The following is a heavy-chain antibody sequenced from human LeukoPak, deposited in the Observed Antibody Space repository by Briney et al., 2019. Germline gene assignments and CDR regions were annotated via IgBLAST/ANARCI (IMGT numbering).Heavy chain of an antibody. CDR2: IYYSGST. V-gene: IGHV4-39*01. CDR1: GGSISSSSYH. CDR3: AESSLSILCGGDCYRYYYYMDV. J-gene: IGHJ6*03. D-gene: IGHD2-21*02. Sequence: SETLSLTCTVSGGSISSSSYHWGWIRQPPGKGLEWIGSIYYSGSTYYNPSLKSRVTISVDTSKNQFSLKLSSVTAADTAVYYCAESSLSILCGGDCYRYYYYMDVWGKGTTVTISS.